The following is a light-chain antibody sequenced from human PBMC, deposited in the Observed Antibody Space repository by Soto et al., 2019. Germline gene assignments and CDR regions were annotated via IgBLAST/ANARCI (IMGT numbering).Light chain of an antibody. CDR1: QSLVHRDGFTY. CDR3: MQLTHFPWT. J-gene: IGKJ1*01. V-gene: IGKV2-24*01. Sequence: DVVLTQSPLSSPVTLGQPASLSCRSSQSLVHRDGFTYLNWYHVRPGQPPRLLVHAISNRFSGVPDRFSGRGTGTDFTLEISRVETEDVGMYYCMQLTHFPWTFGQGTEVEI. CDR2: AIS.